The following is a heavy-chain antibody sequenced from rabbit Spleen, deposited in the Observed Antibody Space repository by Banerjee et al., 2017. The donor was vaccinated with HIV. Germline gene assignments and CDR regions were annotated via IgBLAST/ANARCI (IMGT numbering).Heavy chain of an antibody. Sequence: HLEESGGRLVQPGGSLTLSCKASGFTISNYWMNWVRQAPGKGLEWIGIIYPTTDTTYYASWVNGRFTISSDSAQNTVDLKMNSLTVADTATYFCARILVVASSYPYTLWGQGTLVTVS. V-gene: IGHV1S7*01. D-gene: IGHD8-1*01. CDR3: ARILVVASSYPYTL. J-gene: IGHJ3*01. CDR2: IYPTTDTT. CDR1: GFTISNYW.